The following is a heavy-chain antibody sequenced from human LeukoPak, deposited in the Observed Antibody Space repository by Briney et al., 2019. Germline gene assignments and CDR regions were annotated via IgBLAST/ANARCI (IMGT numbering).Heavy chain of an antibody. D-gene: IGHD6-13*01. CDR2: ISAYNGNT. CDR3: ARDRSGSSWYTAFDI. Sequence: ASVKVSCKASGYTFTSYGISWVRQAPGQGLEWMGWISAYNGNTNYAQKLQGRVTMTTDTSTSTAYMELRSLRSDDTAVYYCARDRSGSSWYTAFDIWGQGTMVTVSS. J-gene: IGHJ3*02. CDR1: GYTFTSYG. V-gene: IGHV1-18*01.